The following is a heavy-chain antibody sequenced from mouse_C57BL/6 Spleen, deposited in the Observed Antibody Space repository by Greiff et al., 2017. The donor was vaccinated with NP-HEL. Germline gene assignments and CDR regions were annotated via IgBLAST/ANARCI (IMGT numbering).Heavy chain of an antibody. CDR1: GYTFTEYT. CDR3: ARHEEGYYGSSHYYAMDY. CDR2: FYPGSGSI. D-gene: IGHD1-1*01. J-gene: IGHJ4*01. Sequence: QVQLKESGAELVKPGASVKLSCKASGYTFTEYTIHWVKQRSGQGLEWIGWFYPGSGSIKYNEKFKDKATLTADKSSSTVYMELIRLTSEDSAVYFCARHEEGYYGSSHYYAMDYWGQGTSVTVSS. V-gene: IGHV1-62-2*01.